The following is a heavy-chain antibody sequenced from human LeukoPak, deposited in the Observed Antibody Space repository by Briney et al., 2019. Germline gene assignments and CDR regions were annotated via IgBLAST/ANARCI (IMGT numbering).Heavy chain of an antibody. V-gene: IGHV3-74*01. J-gene: IGHJ3*02. CDR1: GFTFSNYW. CDR2: IKSDGSST. D-gene: IGHD1-14*01. CDR3: TRILAGGNRAFDI. Sequence: GGSLRLSCAASGFTFSNYWMHWVRQAPGKGLVWVSRIKSDGSSTNYADSVKGRFTISRDNAKNTLYLQMNSLRAEDTAMYYCTRILAGGNRAFDIWGQGTMATVSS.